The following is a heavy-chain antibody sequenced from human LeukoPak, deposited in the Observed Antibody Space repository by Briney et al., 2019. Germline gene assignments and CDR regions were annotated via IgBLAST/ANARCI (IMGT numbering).Heavy chain of an antibody. CDR3: ARERGEGRHDNDAFDI. CDR2: INPNSGGT. CDR1: GYTFTGYY. D-gene: IGHD3-16*01. V-gene: IGHV1-2*02. J-gene: IGHJ3*02. Sequence: GASVKVSCKASGYTFTGYYMHWVRQAPGQGLEWMGWINPNSGGTNYAQKFQGRVTMTRDTSISTAYMELSRLRSDDTAVYYCARERGEGRHDNDAFDIWGQGTMVTVSS.